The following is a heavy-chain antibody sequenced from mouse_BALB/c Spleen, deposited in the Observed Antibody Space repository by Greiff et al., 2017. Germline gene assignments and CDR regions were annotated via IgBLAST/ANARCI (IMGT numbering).Heavy chain of an antibody. CDR2: IRSKSNNYAT. CDR3: VRHYRYYYAMDY. Sequence: EVMLVESGGGLVQPKGSLKLSCAASGFTFNTYAMNWVRQAPGKGLEWVARIRSKSNNYATYYADSVKDRFTISRDDSQSMLYLQMNNLKTEDTAMYYCVRHYRYYYAMDYWGQGTSVTVSS. J-gene: IGHJ4*01. CDR1: GFTFNTYA. D-gene: IGHD2-14*01. V-gene: IGHV10-1*02.